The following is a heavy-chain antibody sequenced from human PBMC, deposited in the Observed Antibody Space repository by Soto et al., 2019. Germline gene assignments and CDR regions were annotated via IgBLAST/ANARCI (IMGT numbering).Heavy chain of an antibody. D-gene: IGHD2-15*01. V-gene: IGHV3-30-3*01. J-gene: IGHJ4*02. CDR2: ISYDGSNK. CDR3: ARGLGECSGGSCYLFDY. CDR1: GFTFSSYA. Sequence: QVQLVESGGGVVQPGRSLRLSCAASGFTFSSYAMHWVRQAPGKGLEWVAVISYDGSNKYYADSVKGRFTISRDNSKNTLYLQMNSLRAEDTAVYYCARGLGECSGGSCYLFDYWGQGTLVTVSS.